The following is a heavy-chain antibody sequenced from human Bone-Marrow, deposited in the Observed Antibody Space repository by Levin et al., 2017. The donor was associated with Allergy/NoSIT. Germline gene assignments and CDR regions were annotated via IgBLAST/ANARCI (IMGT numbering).Heavy chain of an antibody. CDR3: TKGLWAIVVATAMGY. D-gene: IGHD2-21*02. Sequence: GGSLRLSCAASGFTFDDYTMHWVRQPPGKGLEWVSLINWDGGTTYYADSVKGRFTISRDNSKNSLYLQMNSLRTEDSALYYCTKGLWAIVVATAMGYWGQGTLVTVSS. V-gene: IGHV3-43*01. CDR2: INWDGGTT. CDR1: GFTFDDYT. J-gene: IGHJ4*02.